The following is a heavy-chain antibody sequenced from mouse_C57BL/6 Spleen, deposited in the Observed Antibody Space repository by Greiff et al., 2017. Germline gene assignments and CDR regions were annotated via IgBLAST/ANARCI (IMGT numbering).Heavy chain of an antibody. J-gene: IGHJ4*01. CDR3: TRDGYYGNYDYYAMDY. CDR1: GFTFSSYA. CDR2: ISSGGDYI. D-gene: IGHD2-1*01. V-gene: IGHV5-9-1*02. Sequence: EVMLVESGEGLVKPGGSLKLSCAASGFTFSSYAMSWVRQTPEKRLEWVAYISSGGDYIYYADTVKGRFTISRDNARNTLYLQMSSLKSEDTAMYYCTRDGYYGNYDYYAMDYWGQGTSVTVSS.